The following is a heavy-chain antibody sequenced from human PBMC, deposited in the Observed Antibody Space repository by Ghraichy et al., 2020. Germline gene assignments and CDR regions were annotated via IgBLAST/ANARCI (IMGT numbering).Heavy chain of an antibody. J-gene: IGHJ3*02. CDR1: GFTFDDYG. CDR3: ATLWFGELRGIWDAFDI. D-gene: IGHD3-10*01. CDR2: INWNGGST. Sequence: GGSLRLSCAASGFTFDDYGMSWVRQAPGKGLEWVSGINWNGGSTGYADSVKGRFTISRDNAKNSLYLQMNSLRAEDTALYYCATLWFGELRGIWDAFDIWGQGTMVTVSS. V-gene: IGHV3-20*04.